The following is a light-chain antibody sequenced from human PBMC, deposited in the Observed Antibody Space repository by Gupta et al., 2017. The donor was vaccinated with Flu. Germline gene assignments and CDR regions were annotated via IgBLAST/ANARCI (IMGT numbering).Light chain of an antibody. CDR3: MQPLQPPRT. Sequence: IVRTQFPLSLPVTLGEPASMSCRSNQSLLHSTGYNYLDWYLQRSGQSPKLLMYMSSYRAPGVPDRFSGSGSGTDFTLHISRVEAEDIGVYYCMQPLQPPRTFGQGTKVEI. CDR2: MSS. V-gene: IGKV2-28*01. CDR1: QSLLHSTGYNY. J-gene: IGKJ2*02.